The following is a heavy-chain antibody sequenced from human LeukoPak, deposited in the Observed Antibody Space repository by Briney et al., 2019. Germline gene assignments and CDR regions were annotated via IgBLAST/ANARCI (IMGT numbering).Heavy chain of an antibody. CDR1: GFTFSSYE. J-gene: IGHJ4*02. CDR2: ISSSGSTI. CDR3: AREAGATGFDY. D-gene: IGHD1-26*01. Sequence: GGSLRLSCAASGFTFSSYEMNWVRQAPGKGLEWVSYISSSGSTIYYADSVKGRFTISRDNSKNTLYLQMNSLRAEDTAVYYCAREAGATGFDYWGQGTLVTVSS. V-gene: IGHV3-48*03.